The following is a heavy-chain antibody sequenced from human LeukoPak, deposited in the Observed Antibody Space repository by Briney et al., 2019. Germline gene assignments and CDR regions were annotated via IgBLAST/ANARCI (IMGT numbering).Heavy chain of an antibody. CDR1: GYSFNSYA. CDR3: AREDAWNFDY. J-gene: IGHJ4*02. Sequence: ASVKVSCKASGYSFNSYAMNWVRQAPGQGLEWMGWINTNTGNPTYTQGFTGRFVFSLDTSVSTAYLQISSLKAEDTAVYYCAREDAWNFDYWGQGTLVTVSS. D-gene: IGHD1-1*01. CDR2: INTNTGNP. V-gene: IGHV7-4-1*02.